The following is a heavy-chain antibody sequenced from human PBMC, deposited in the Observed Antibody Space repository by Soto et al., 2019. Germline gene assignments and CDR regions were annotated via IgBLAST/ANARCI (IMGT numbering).Heavy chain of an antibody. Sequence: GASVKVSCKASGYTFTNFGISWVRQAPGQGLEWMGWISAYNGNTNYAQKLQGRVTMTTDTSTSTAYMELRSLRSDDTAVYYCARGYYGSGSYYKSRLDYYYGMDVWGQGTTVTVSS. CDR3: ARGYYGSGSYYKSRLDYYYGMDV. CDR1: GYTFTNFG. D-gene: IGHD3-10*01. V-gene: IGHV1-18*01. J-gene: IGHJ6*02. CDR2: ISAYNGNT.